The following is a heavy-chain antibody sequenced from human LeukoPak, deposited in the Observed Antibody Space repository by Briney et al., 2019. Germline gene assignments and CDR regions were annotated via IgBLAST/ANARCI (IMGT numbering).Heavy chain of an antibody. Sequence: GASVKVSCKASGYTFTGYYMHWVRQAPGQGLEWMGGFDPEDGETIYAQKFQGRVTMTEDTSTDTAYMELSSLRSEDTAVYYCAAGVVVTAYFDPWGQGTLVTVSS. CDR1: GYTFTGYY. J-gene: IGHJ5*02. D-gene: IGHD2-21*02. CDR3: AAGVVVTAYFDP. V-gene: IGHV1-24*01. CDR2: FDPEDGET.